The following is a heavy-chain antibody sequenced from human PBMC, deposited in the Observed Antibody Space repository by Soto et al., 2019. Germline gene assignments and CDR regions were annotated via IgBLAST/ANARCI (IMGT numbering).Heavy chain of an antibody. CDR2: IYPSDSDT. J-gene: IGHJ4*02. CDR3: ARKFAPEFFDS. D-gene: IGHD3-10*01. Sequence: GESLKISCKASGYDFSTHWIGWVRHMPGKGLQWMAIIYPSDSDTKYSPSFQGHVTISVDKSINTAYLQWTSLEASDTAMYYCARKFAPEFFDSWGQGTLVTVSS. CDR1: GYDFSTHW. V-gene: IGHV5-51*01.